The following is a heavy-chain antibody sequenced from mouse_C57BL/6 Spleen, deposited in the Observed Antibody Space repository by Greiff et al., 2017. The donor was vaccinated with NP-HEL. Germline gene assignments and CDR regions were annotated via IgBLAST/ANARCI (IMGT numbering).Heavy chain of an antibody. CDR3: ARVGNWASWFAY. V-gene: IGHV5-17*01. D-gene: IGHD4-1*01. CDR2: ISSGSSTI. J-gene: IGHJ3*01. CDR1: GFTFSDYG. Sequence: DVHLVESGGGLVKPGGSLKLSCAASGFTFSDYGMHWVRQAPEKGLEWVAYISSGSSTIYYADSVKGRFTISRDNAKNTLFLQMTSLRSEDTAMYYCARVGNWASWFAYWGQGTLVTVSA.